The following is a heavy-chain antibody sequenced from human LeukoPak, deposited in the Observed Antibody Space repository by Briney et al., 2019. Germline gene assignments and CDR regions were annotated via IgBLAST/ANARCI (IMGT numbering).Heavy chain of an antibody. J-gene: IGHJ4*02. CDR3: AKDIYGDYGGFDY. Sequence: GGSLRLSCAASGFTFGIYAMSWVRQAPGKGLEWVSGIGGNVGSTYYADSVKGRFTVSRDNSKNTLYLQMNSLRAEDTSVYYCAKDIYGDYGGFDYWGQGTLVTVSS. V-gene: IGHV3-23*01. CDR1: GFTFGIYA. D-gene: IGHD4-17*01. CDR2: IGGNVGST.